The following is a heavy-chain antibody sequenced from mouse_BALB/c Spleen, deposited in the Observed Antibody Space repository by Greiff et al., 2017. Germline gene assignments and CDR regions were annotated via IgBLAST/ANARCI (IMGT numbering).Heavy chain of an antibody. CDR2: INPSTGYT. J-gene: IGHJ4*01. CDR1: GYTFTSYW. CDR3: ARSEITTVVATKDYYAMDY. D-gene: IGHD1-1*01. Sequence: VQLVESGAELAKPGASVKMSCKASGYTFTSYWMHWVKQRPGQGLEWIGYINPSTGYTEYNQKFKDKATLTADKSSSTAYMQLSSLTSEDSAVYYCARSEITTVVATKDYYAMDYWGQGTSVTVSS. V-gene: IGHV1-7*01.